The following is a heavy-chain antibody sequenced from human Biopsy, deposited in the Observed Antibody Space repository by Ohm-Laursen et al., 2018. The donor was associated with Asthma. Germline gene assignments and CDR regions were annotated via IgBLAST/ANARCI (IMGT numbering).Heavy chain of an antibody. Sequence: SQTLSLTCTVSYGSITSGGYYWTWIRQHPGKGLEWTGLIYYSGSTYYNPYLKSRVSISIDTSKNQFSLKLSSVTAADTAVYYCARAQDYYDSRGYYRSFDYWGQGTLVTVSS. V-gene: IGHV4-31*03. D-gene: IGHD3-22*01. CDR3: ARAQDYYDSRGYYRSFDY. J-gene: IGHJ4*02. CDR2: IYYSGST. CDR1: YGSITSGGYY.